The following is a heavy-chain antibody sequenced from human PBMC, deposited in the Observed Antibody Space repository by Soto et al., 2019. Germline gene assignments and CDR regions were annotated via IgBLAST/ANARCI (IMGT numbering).Heavy chain of an antibody. D-gene: IGHD5-12*01. CDR2: ISYDGSNK. CDR1: GFTFSSYA. Sequence: GGSLRLSCAASGFTFSSYAMHWVRQAPGKGLEWVAVISYDGSNKYYADSVKGRFTISRDNSKNTLYLQMNSLRAEDTVVYYCARVPDGYNYYFDYWGQGTLVTVSS. J-gene: IGHJ4*02. V-gene: IGHV3-30*04. CDR3: ARVPDGYNYYFDY.